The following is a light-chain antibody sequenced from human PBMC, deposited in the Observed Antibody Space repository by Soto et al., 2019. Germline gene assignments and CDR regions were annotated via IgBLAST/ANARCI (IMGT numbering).Light chain of an antibody. J-gene: IGLJ1*01. V-gene: IGLV2-8*01. CDR2: EVS. CDR1: SSDVGGYNH. Sequence: NSSDVGGYNHVSWYQQHPGKAPNPMLYEVSKRPSGVPHRFSGAKSGNTASLTVSELQAENEADYYGSSYAGSNTFDVFVPGTEVTVL. CDR3: SSYAGSNTFDV.